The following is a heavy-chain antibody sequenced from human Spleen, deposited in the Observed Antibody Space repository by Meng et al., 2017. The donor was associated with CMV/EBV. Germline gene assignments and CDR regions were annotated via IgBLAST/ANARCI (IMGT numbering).Heavy chain of an antibody. CDR3: VRSSSTVAYFYYGLDV. V-gene: IGHV1-8*02. CDR2: MNPNTGNT. J-gene: IGHJ6*02. Sequence: ASVKVSCKASGYTFTNFGISWVRQAPGQGLEWMGWMNPNTGNTAYAQKFQGRLTLTRDTSIGTAYMELSSLRSEDTAVYYCVRSSSTVAYFYYGLDVWGQGTTVTVSS. D-gene: IGHD2-15*01. CDR1: GYTFTNFG.